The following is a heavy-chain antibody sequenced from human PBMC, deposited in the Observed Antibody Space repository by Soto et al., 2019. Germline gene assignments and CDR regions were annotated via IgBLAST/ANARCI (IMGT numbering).Heavy chain of an antibody. Sequence: QVQLVQSGPEVKKPGSSVKVSCKASGGTFSSYAITWVRQAPGQGLVWMGGIIPIFGTASYPQKFQGRVTITADESTSTAYMELSSLRSEDTAVYYCARDRVPLVPASMDVWGQGTTVTVSS. CDR3: ARDRVPLVPASMDV. CDR2: IIPIFGTA. D-gene: IGHD2-2*01. V-gene: IGHV1-69*12. J-gene: IGHJ6*02. CDR1: GGTFSSYA.